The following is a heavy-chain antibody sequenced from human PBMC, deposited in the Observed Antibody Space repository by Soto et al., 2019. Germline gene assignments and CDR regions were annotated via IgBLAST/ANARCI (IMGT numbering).Heavy chain of an antibody. CDR3: TKSRGSSVDWCDP. V-gene: IGHV1-3*01. J-gene: IGHJ5*02. CDR2: INAGNGNT. CDR1: GYTFTSYA. D-gene: IGHD6-19*01. Sequence: QVQFVQSGAEVKKPGASVKVSCKASGYTFTSYAIHWVRQAPGKRLEWMGRINAGNGNTKYSQKVQGRATITRDTSGSTAYMELSSLRSEDTAVYYCTKSRGSSVDWCDPWGQGTLVTVAS.